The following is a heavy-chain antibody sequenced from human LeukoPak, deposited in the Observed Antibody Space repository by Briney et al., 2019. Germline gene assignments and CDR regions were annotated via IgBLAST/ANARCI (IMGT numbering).Heavy chain of an antibody. V-gene: IGHV4-39*07. CDR3: ARENYYDSSGYSEK. D-gene: IGHD3-22*01. J-gene: IGHJ4*02. CDR2: IYYSGST. Sequence: SETLSLTCTVSGGSISSSSYYWGWIRQPPGKGLEWIGSIYYSGSTYYNPSLKSRVTISVDTSKNQFSLKLSSVTAADTAVYYCARENYYDSSGYSEKWGQGTLVTVSS. CDR1: GGSISSSSYY.